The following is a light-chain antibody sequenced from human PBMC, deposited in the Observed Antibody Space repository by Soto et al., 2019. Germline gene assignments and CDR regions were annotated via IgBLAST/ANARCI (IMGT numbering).Light chain of an antibody. Sequence: EIVMTQSPATLSVSPGERATLSCRPSQTIHSNLACYQQRPGQAPRPLIYAASTRATGIPARFSGNGFGTEFTLISSMLQSEDFADYYYQQYSDCPLTFGGGTKVEIK. J-gene: IGKJ4*02. CDR2: AAS. CDR3: QQYSDCPLT. CDR1: QTIHSN. V-gene: IGKV3D-15*01.